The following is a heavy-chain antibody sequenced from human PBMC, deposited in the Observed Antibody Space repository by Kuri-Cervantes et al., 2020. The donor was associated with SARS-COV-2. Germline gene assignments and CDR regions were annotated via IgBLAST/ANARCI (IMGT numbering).Heavy chain of an antibody. CDR3: AKDIDTAMVTPIDY. V-gene: IGHV3-23*01. CDR1: GFTFSSYA. J-gene: IGHJ4*02. Sequence: GGSLRLSCAASGFTFSSYAMSWVRQAPGKGLEWVSAISGSGGSTYYADPVKGRFTISRDNSKNTLYLQMNSLRAEDTAVYYCAKDIDTAMVTPIDYWGQGTLVTVSS. D-gene: IGHD5-18*01. CDR2: ISGSGGST.